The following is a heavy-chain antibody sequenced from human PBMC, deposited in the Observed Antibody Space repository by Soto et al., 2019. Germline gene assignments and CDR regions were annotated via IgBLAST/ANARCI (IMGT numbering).Heavy chain of an antibody. CDR1: GFTFSSYT. V-gene: IGHV3-23*01. CDR3: AKDMTTRISHYFGH. CDR2: ISASGAST. J-gene: IGHJ4*02. Sequence: EVHLLESGGGLVQPGGSLRLSCAASGFTFSSYTMSWVRQAPGKGLEWVSSISASGASTYSADSVKGRFTISRDNSKNTLYLHMDSLRAEDTAIYYCAKDMTTRISHYFGHWGQGTLVTVSS. D-gene: IGHD4-4*01.